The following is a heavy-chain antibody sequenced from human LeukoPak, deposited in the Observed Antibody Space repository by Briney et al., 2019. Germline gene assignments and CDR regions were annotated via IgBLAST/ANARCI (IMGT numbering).Heavy chain of an antibody. D-gene: IGHD2-21*02. CDR3: TTPSATANH. CDR2: IKSKSDGGTT. J-gene: IGHJ5*02. CDR1: GFSFNNAW. V-gene: IGHV3-15*01. Sequence: GGSLRLSCAASGFSFNNAWMSWVRQAPGKGLEWVGRIKSKSDGGTTEYAAPVKGRFTISRDDSKNTLYLEMNSLKTEDTALYYCTTPSATANHWGQGTLVTVSS.